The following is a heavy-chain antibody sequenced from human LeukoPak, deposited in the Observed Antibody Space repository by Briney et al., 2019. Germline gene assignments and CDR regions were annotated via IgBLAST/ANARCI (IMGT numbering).Heavy chain of an antibody. CDR3: ASDGIAVDRGIGYFDS. CDR2: IWYEGSNK. D-gene: IGHD6-13*01. J-gene: IGHJ4*02. CDR1: GFTFRSYG. Sequence: PGGSLRLSCAASGFTFRSYGMHWVRQAPGKGREWVAVIWYEGSNKYYADSVKGRFTISRDNSESTLYLQMNSLRAEDTALYYCASDGIAVDRGIGYFDSWGQGTLVTVSS. V-gene: IGHV3-33*01.